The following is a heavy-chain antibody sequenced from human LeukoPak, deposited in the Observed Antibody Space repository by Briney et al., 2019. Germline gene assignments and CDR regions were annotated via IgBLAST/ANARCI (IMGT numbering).Heavy chain of an antibody. D-gene: IGHD2-8*01. V-gene: IGHV3-30-3*02. J-gene: IGHJ4*02. CDR3: TEERDRDGYFRY. CDR2: ISYDGSDK. Sequence: GGSLRLSCAASGFTFSNSAMHWVRQAPGKGLEWMTFISYDGSDKYYADAAKGRFTISRDNSKNTLYLEMSSLGLQDTAVYYCTEERDRDGYFRYWGQGTLVTVCS. CDR1: GFTFSNSA.